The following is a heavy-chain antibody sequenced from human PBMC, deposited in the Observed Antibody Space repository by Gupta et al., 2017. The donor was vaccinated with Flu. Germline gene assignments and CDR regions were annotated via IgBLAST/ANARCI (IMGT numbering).Heavy chain of an antibody. J-gene: IGHJ5*01. CDR3: AKTFHFCNNSRCYRFKNNWFDS. D-gene: IGHD2-2*02. Sequence: RQDRGKGLEWVSIIRVTGGNTYYADSVKGRFTIARDNSRNTLYLQMNSLRVEDTAVYYCAKTFHFCNNSRCYRFKNNWFDSWGQGTLVTVSS. CDR2: IRVTGGNT. V-gene: IGHV3-23*01.